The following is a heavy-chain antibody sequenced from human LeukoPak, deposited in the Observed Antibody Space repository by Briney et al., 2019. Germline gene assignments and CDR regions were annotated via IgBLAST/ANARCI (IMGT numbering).Heavy chain of an antibody. CDR2: IYNTGRT. V-gene: IGHV4-59*01. Sequence: PSETLSLTCTVSSGSISGYYWSWIRQPPGKGLEWVGYIYNTGRTKYNPSLKSRVTISDDMSKNQFSLKLTSVSAADSAMYYCARHQSLWFGAHAFGFWGQGTKVTVSS. CDR1: SGSISGYY. CDR3: ARHQSLWFGAHAFGF. D-gene: IGHD3-10*01. J-gene: IGHJ3*01.